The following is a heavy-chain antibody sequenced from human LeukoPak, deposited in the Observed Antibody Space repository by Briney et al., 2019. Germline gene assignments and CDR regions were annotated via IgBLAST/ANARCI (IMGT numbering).Heavy chain of an antibody. CDR3: AKEGPYSGYDPTATYFDY. CDR2: ISGSGGST. Sequence: PGGSLRLSCAASGLTFSSYAMSWFRQAPGKGLEWVSAISGSGGSTYYADSVKGRFTISRDNSKNTLYLQMNSLRAEDTAVYYCAKEGPYSGYDPTATYFDYWGQGTLVTVSS. CDR1: GLTFSSYA. D-gene: IGHD5-12*01. J-gene: IGHJ4*02. V-gene: IGHV3-23*01.